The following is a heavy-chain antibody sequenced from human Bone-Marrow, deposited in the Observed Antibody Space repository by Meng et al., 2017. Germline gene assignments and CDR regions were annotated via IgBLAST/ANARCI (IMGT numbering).Heavy chain of an antibody. CDR1: GGSFSGYY. CDR2: INHSGST. J-gene: IGHJ6*02. Sequence: SETLSLTCAVYGGSFSGYYWSWIRQPPGKGLEWIGEINHSGSTNYNPSLKSRVTISVDTSKNQFSLKLSSVTAADTAVYYCARRAFGMDVWGQGTTVTV. D-gene: IGHD3-3*02. V-gene: IGHV4-34*01. CDR3: ARRAFGMDV.